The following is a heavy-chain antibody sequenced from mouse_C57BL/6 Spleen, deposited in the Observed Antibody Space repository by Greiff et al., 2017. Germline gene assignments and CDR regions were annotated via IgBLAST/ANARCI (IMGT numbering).Heavy chain of an antibody. CDR3: ARRGYGSRGDYAMDY. CDR1: GYTFTDYN. V-gene: IGHV1-22*01. D-gene: IGHD1-1*01. J-gene: IGHJ4*01. Sequence: DVQLQESGPELVKPGASVKMSCKASGYTFTDYNMHWVKQSHGKSLEWIGYINPNNGGTSYNQKFKGKATLTVNKSSSTAYMELRSLTSEDSAVYYCARRGYGSRGDYAMDYWGQGTSVTVSS. CDR2: INPNNGGT.